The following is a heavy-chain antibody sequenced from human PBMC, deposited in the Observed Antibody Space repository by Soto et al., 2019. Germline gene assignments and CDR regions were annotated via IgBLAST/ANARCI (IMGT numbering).Heavy chain of an antibody. CDR2: IYSGGST. D-gene: IGHD3-22*01. J-gene: IGHJ4*02. CDR3: ARDWGDDSSGYSFDY. CDR1: GFTVSSNY. V-gene: IGHV3-53*01. Sequence: GGSLRLSCAASGFTVSSNYMSWVRQAPGKGLEWVSVIYSGGSTYYADSVKGRFTISRDNSKNTLYLQMNSLRAEDTAVYYCARDWGDDSSGYSFDYWGQGTLVTVSS.